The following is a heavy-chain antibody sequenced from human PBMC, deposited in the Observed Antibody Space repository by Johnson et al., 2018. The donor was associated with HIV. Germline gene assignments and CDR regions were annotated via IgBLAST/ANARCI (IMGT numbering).Heavy chain of an antibody. CDR1: GFTFSDYG. J-gene: IGHJ3*02. CDR2: ISGSGGST. CDR3: AKGGGSGWFNDAFDI. V-gene: IGHV3-23*04. Sequence: MLLVESGGGVVQPGRSLRLSCAASGFTFSDYGMHWVRQAPGKGLEWVSAISGSGGSTYYADSVKGRFTISRDNSKNTLYRQMNSLRAEDTAVYYCAKGGGSGWFNDAFDIWGQGTMVTVSS. D-gene: IGHD6-19*01.